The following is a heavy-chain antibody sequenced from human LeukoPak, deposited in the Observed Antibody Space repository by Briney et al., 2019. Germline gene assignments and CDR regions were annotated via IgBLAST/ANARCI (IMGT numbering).Heavy chain of an antibody. V-gene: IGHV3-21*01. D-gene: IGHD6-6*01. CDR2: ISSSSSYI. CDR3: ARQPTQKYSSSKGAFDI. J-gene: IGHJ3*02. Sequence: GGSLRLSCAASGFTVSSNYMSWVRQAPGKGLEWVSSISSSSSYIYYADSMKGRFTISRDNAKNSLYLQMNSLRAEDTAVYYCARQPTQKYSSSKGAFDIWGQGTMVTVSS. CDR1: GFTVSSNY.